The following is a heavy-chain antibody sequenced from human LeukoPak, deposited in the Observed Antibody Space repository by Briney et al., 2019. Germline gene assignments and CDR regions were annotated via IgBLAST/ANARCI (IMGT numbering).Heavy chain of an antibody. CDR2: ISSNGGST. CDR3: VKDHANRAWSYYFDY. J-gene: IGHJ4*02. D-gene: IGHD2-2*01. V-gene: IGHV3-64D*06. Sequence: PGGSLRLSCSASGFTFSSYAMHWVRQAPGKGLEYVSAISSNGGSTYYADSVKGRFTISRDNSKSTLYLQMSSLGAEDTAVYYCVKDHANRAWSYYFDYWGQGTLVTVSS. CDR1: GFTFSSYA.